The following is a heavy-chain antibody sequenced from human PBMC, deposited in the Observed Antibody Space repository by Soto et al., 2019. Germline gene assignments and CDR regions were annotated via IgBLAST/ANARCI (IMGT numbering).Heavy chain of an antibody. Sequence: PGESLKISCKGSGYSFTSYWIGWVRQMPGKGLEWMGIIYPGDSDTRYSPSFQGQVTISADKSISTAYLQWSSLKASGTAMYYCASRPDWGPHYYGMDVWGQGTTVTVSS. CDR1: GYSFTSYW. CDR3: ASRPDWGPHYYGMDV. CDR2: IYPGDSDT. D-gene: IGHD3-16*01. V-gene: IGHV5-51*01. J-gene: IGHJ6*02.